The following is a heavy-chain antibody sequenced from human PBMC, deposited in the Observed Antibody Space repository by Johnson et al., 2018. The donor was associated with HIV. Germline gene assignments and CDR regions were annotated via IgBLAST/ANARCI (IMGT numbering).Heavy chain of an antibody. V-gene: IGHV3-30*02. CDR2: IRYDGSNK. CDR1: GFTFSSYA. CDR3: ATDWYNWNAGGGYDAFDI. Sequence: QEQLVESGGGVVQPGRSLRLSCAASGFTFSSYAMHWVRQAPGKGLEWVAFIRYDGSNKYYADSVKGRFTISRDNSKNTLYLQMNSLRAEDTAVYYCATDWYNWNAGGGYDAFDIWGQGTMVTVSS. D-gene: IGHD1-1*01. J-gene: IGHJ3*02.